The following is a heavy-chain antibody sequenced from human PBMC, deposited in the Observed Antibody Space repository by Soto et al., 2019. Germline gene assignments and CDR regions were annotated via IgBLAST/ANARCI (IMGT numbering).Heavy chain of an antibody. V-gene: IGHV3-23*01. D-gene: IGHD5-18*01. J-gene: IGHJ4*02. CDR3: ARGRYSYGYGPVLDF. Sequence: GGSLRLSCAASGFTFSSYAMSWVRQAPGKRLEWVSSISASGRSPYYADSVKGRFSISRDDSKNTLYLQMNSLRAEDTAVYYCARGRYSYGYGPVLDFWGQGTLVTVSS. CDR1: GFTFSSYA. CDR2: ISASGRSP.